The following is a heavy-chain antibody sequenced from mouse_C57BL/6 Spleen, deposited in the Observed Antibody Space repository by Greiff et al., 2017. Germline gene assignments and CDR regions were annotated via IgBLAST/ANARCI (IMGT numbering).Heavy chain of an antibody. J-gene: IGHJ3*01. V-gene: IGHV1-69*01. CDR1: GYTFTSYC. Sequence: QVQLQQPGAELVMPGASVKLSCTASGYTFTSYCMHWVKQRPGQGLEWIGKIDPADSYTNYDQKFKGKATLTVDTSSSTAYMQLSSLTSEDSAVXYGARYYYGSSPFDYWGQGTMVTVSA. CDR2: IDPADSYT. D-gene: IGHD1-1*01. CDR3: ARYYYGSSPFDY.